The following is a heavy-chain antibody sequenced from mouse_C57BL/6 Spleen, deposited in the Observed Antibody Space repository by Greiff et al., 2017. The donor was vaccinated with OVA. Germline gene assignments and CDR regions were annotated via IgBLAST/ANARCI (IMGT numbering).Heavy chain of an antibody. CDR2: ISNGGGST. D-gene: IGHD2-4*01. CDR1: GFTFSDYY. J-gene: IGHJ2*01. CDR3: ARGDYGDY. V-gene: IGHV5-12*01. Sequence: DVHLVESGGGLVQPGGSLKLSCAASGFTFSDYYMYWVRQTPEKRLEWVAYISNGGGSTYYPDTVKGRFTISRDNAKNTLYLQMSRLKSEDTAMYYCARGDYGDYWGQGTTLTVSS.